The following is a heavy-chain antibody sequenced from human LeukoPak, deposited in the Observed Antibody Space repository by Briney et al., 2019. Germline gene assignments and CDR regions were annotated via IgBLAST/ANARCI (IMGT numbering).Heavy chain of an antibody. J-gene: IGHJ3*02. D-gene: IGHD1-26*01. CDR1: GFTFSNYA. CDR2: ISGSGGST. V-gene: IGHV3-23*01. Sequence: GGSLRLSCAASGFTFSNYAMSWVRQAPGKGLEWVSAISGSGGSTYYADSVKGRFTISRDNSKNTLYLQMNSLRAEDTAVYYCAKDRSRWELRDAFDIWGQGTMVTVSS. CDR3: AKDRSRWELRDAFDI.